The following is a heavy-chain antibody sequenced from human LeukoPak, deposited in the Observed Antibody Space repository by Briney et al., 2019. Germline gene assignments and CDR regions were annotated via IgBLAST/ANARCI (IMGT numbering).Heavy chain of an antibody. CDR1: GYMFTGYY. CDR3: ASPDYYDSSGSQGAFDY. V-gene: IGHV1-2*02. CDR2: INPNSGGT. D-gene: IGHD3-22*01. Sequence: ASVKASCKASGYMFTGYYMHCVRQAPGQGLQWMGWINPNSGGTNSAQKFQGRVTMTRDTSISTVYMELSRLRSDDTDVYYCASPDYYDSSGSQGAFDYWGQGTLVTVSS. J-gene: IGHJ4*02.